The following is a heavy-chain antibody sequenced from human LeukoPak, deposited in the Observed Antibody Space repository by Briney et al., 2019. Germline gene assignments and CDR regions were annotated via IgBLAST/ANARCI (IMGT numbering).Heavy chain of an antibody. CDR1: GYTFTSYD. D-gene: IGHD3-22*01. CDR3: ARGGVVMSYFDY. Sequence: ASVKVSRKASGYTFTSYDISWVRQAPGQGLEWMGWISAYNGNTNYAQKLQGRVTMTTDTSTSTAYMELRSPRSDDTTVYYCARGGVVMSYFDYWGQGTLVTVSS. V-gene: IGHV1-18*01. J-gene: IGHJ4*02. CDR2: ISAYNGNT.